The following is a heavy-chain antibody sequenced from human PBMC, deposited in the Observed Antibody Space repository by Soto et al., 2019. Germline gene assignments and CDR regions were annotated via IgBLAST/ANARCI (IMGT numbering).Heavy chain of an antibody. J-gene: IGHJ5*01. Sequence: GGGRILDRQAAEKGLEWVSANSVSGGSTYYADTVKGRFTISRDNSKNTLYMQMNSLRAEDTAVYYCAKDPLYYDFWSGSYYKNNCFDSWGQGTLVTVSS. V-gene: IGHV3-23*01. D-gene: IGHD3-3*01. CDR1: GGG. CDR3: AKDPLYYDFWSGSYYKNNCFDS. CDR2: NSVSGGST.